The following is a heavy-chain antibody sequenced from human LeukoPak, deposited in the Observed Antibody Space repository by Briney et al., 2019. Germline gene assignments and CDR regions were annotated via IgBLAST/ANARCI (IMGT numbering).Heavy chain of an antibody. Sequence: ASVKVSCTASGYTFTSYDINWVREATGQGLEWMGWMNPNSGNTGYAQKFQGRVTMTRNTSISTAYMELSSLRSEDTAVYYCAALNWRRSTRGEAGWFDPWGQGTLVTVSS. J-gene: IGHJ5*02. CDR2: MNPNSGNT. D-gene: IGHD2-21*01. V-gene: IGHV1-8*01. CDR3: AALNWRRSTRGEAGWFDP. CDR1: GYTFTSYD.